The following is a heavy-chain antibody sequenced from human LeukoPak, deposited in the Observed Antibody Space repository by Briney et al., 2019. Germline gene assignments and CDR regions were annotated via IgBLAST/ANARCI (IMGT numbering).Heavy chain of an antibody. J-gene: IGHJ4*02. V-gene: IGHV4-34*01. CDR3: ARLPYYYDSSGYYYFSFDY. D-gene: IGHD3-22*01. Sequence: AETLSLTCAVYGGSFSGYYWSWIRQPPGKGLEWIGEINHSGSTNYNPSLKSRVTISVDTSKNQFSLKLSSVTAADTAVYYCARLPYYYDSSGYYYFSFDYWGQGTLVTVSS. CDR2: INHSGST. CDR1: GGSFSGYY.